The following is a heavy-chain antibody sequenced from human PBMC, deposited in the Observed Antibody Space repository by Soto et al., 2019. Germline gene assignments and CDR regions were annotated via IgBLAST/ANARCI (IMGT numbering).Heavy chain of an antibody. J-gene: IGHJ4*02. V-gene: IGHV3-30*18. CDR2: ISHDGSNK. CDR3: ANGYRSGWYYFDY. Sequence: QVQLVESGGGVIQPGRSLKLSCGASGFTFSTYGMHWVRQAPGKGLEWVAVISHDGSNKYYADSVKGRFTISRDNSKNTLYLQMNSLKPEETAVYYCANGYRSGWYYFDYWGQGTLVTVSS. CDR1: GFTFSTYG. D-gene: IGHD6-19*01.